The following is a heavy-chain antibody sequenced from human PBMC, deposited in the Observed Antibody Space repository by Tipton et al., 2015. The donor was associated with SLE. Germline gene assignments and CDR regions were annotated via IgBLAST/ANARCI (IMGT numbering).Heavy chain of an antibody. CDR3: ASSHGYYFDY. CDR1: GGSIGSGGYY. V-gene: IGHV4-31*03. J-gene: IGHJ4*02. CDR2: IYYSGST. Sequence: TLSLTCTVSGGSIGSGGYYWSWIRQHPEKGLEWIGYIYYSGSTYYNPSLKSRLSISVDTSKNQFSLKLSSVTAADTAVYYCASSHGYYFDYWGQGTLVTVSS.